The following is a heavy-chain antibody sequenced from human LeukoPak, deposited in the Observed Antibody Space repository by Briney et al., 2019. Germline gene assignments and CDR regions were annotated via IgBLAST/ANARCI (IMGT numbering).Heavy chain of an antibody. J-gene: IGHJ4*02. V-gene: IGHV3-23*03. CDR2: IYSSSRT. Sequence: GGSLRLSCAASGFTFSSYAMTWVRQAPGKGLEWVSVIYSSSRTYYADSVKGRFTISRDISKNTVSLQMNSLRAEDTAVYYCATTVVTGGVVDYWGQGTLVTVSS. D-gene: IGHD4-23*01. CDR3: ATTVVTGGVVDY. CDR1: GFTFSSYA.